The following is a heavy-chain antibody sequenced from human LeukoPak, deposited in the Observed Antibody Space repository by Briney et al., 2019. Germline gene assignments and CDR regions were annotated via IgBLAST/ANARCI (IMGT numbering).Heavy chain of an antibody. CDR2: ISSISSYI. V-gene: IGHV3-21*01. Sequence: GVSLRLSCAASGFTFSSYSMNWVRQAPGKGLEGVSSISSISSYIYYADSVKGRFTISRDNAKNSLYLQMNSLRAEDTAVYYCARLSAYYYGSYFYYYMDVWGKGTTVTVSS. J-gene: IGHJ6*03. D-gene: IGHD3-10*01. CDR1: GFTFSSYS. CDR3: ARLSAYYYGSYFYYYMDV.